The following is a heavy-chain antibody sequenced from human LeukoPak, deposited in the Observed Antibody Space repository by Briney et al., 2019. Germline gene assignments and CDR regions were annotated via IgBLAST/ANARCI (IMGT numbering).Heavy chain of an antibody. CDR2: ISYTGTYI. CDR1: AFSLSAYN. V-gene: IGHV3-21*04. CDR3: VRDRGTYRPIDY. Sequence: TEGSLRLSCAASAFSLSAYNMNWVRLAPGKGLEWVSSISYTGTYIYYADSVKGRFTISRDNAQNSLYLQMNSLRAEDTAIYYCVRDRGTYRPIDYWGQGTLVTVSS. D-gene: IGHD1-26*01. J-gene: IGHJ4*02.